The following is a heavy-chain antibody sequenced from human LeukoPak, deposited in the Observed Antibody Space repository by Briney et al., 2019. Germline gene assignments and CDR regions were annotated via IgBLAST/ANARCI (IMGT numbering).Heavy chain of an antibody. J-gene: IGHJ4*02. V-gene: IGHV3-64*01. CDR3: ARGRNFDY. CDR1: GFMFSSYP. Sequence: LPGGSLRLSCAASGFMFSSYPMHWVRQAPGKRLEYVSAIVSNGGSTYYANSVKGRFTISRDNSNNMVYLQMGSLRAEDMAVYYCARGRNFDYWGQGTLVTVPS. CDR2: IVSNGGST.